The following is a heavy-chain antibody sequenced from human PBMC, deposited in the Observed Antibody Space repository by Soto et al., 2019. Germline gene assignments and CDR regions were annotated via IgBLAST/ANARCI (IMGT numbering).Heavy chain of an antibody. D-gene: IGHD3-9*01. CDR1: GFTVSSNY. CDR3: ATVRTGYYVADAFDI. Sequence: PVGSLILSCSASGFTVSSNYMSWVRQAPGKGLEWVSVIYSGGSTYYADSVKGRFTISRDNSKNTLYLQMNSLRAEDTAVYYCATVRTGYYVADAFDIWGQGTMVTVSS. J-gene: IGHJ3*02. CDR2: IYSGGST. V-gene: IGHV3-53*01.